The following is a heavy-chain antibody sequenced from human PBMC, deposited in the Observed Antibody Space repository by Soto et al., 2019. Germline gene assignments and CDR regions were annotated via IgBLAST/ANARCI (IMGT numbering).Heavy chain of an antibody. Sequence: EVQLLESGGGLVQPGGSLRLSCAASGFTFSSYAMSWVRQAPGKGLEWVSGFRDSGSSTYYADSVKGRFTISRDNSKNTLYLQMNSLRAEDTAVYYCAKGNYDYIWGPYRDQGSAFDIWGQGTTVAVSS. CDR2: FRDSGSST. D-gene: IGHD3-16*02. CDR1: GFTFSSYA. V-gene: IGHV3-23*01. CDR3: AKGNYDYIWGPYRDQGSAFDI. J-gene: IGHJ3*02.